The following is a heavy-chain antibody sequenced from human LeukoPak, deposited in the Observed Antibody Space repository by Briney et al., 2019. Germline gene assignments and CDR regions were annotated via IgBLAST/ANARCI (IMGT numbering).Heavy chain of an antibody. J-gene: IGHJ4*02. CDR2: IYYSGST. D-gene: IGHD6-13*01. V-gene: IGHV4-39*01. Sequence: SSETLSLTCTVSGGSISSSSYYWGWIRQPPGKGLEWIGSIYYSGSTYYHPSLKSRVTISVDTSKNQFSLKLSSVTAADTAVYYCARTEAAGSYYFDYWGQGTLVTVSS. CDR1: GGSISSSSYY. CDR3: ARTEAAGSYYFDY.